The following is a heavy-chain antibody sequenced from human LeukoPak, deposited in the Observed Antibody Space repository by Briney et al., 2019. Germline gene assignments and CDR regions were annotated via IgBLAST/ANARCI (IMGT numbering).Heavy chain of an antibody. CDR3: ARYSYDLNQAYYYYYMDV. CDR1: GYTFTSYG. CDR2: ISAYNGNT. V-gene: IGHV1-18*01. Sequence: GASVKVSCKASGYTFTSYGISWVRQAPGQGLEWMGWISAYNGNTNYAQKLQGRVTMTTDTSTSTAYMELRSLRSDDTAVYYCARYSYDLNQAYYYYYMDVWGKGTTVTVSS. J-gene: IGHJ6*03. D-gene: IGHD2-15*01.